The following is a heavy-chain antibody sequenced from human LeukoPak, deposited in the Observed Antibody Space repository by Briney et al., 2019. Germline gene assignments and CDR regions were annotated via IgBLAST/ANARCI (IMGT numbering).Heavy chain of an antibody. V-gene: IGHV3-7*03. CDR2: IKQGGSDK. Sequence: PGGSLRLSCEASGFTFSAYGMSWVRQAPGKGLEWLANIKQGGSDKHYVDSVKGRFTISRDNSKNTLYLQMNSLRAEDTAVYYCAKGYQLVPDYYYGMDVWGQGTTVTVSS. CDR1: GFTFSAYG. D-gene: IGHD6-13*01. J-gene: IGHJ6*02. CDR3: AKGYQLVPDYYYGMDV.